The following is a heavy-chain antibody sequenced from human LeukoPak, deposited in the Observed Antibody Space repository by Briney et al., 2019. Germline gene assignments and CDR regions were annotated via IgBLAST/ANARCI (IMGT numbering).Heavy chain of an antibody. CDR1: GFTFSSYW. Sequence: GGSLRLSCGASGFTFSSYWMSWVRQAPGKGLEWVANIKEDGSQKYYVDSVKGRFTISRDNAKNSLYLQMDSQGAEDTAVYYCASGPRYCRSNICYEDYWGQGTLVTVSS. J-gene: IGHJ4*02. D-gene: IGHD2-2*01. CDR3: ASGPRYCRSNICYEDY. V-gene: IGHV3-7*03. CDR2: IKEDGSQK.